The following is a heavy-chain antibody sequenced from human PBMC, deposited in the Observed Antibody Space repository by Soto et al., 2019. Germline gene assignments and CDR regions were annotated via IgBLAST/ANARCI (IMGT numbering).Heavy chain of an antibody. V-gene: IGHV1-18*01. CDR1: GYTFTSYG. CDR2: ISAYNGNT. Sequence: ASVKVSCKAFGYTFTSYGISWVRQAPGQGLEWMGWISAYNGNTNYAQKLQGRVTMTTDTSTSTAYMELRSLRSDDTAVYYCARDRGYSGYGDFDYWGQGTLVTVSS. D-gene: IGHD5-12*01. J-gene: IGHJ4*02. CDR3: ARDRGYSGYGDFDY.